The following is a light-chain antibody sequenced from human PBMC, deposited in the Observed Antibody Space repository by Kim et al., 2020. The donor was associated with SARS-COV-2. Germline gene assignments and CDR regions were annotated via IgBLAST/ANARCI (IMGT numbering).Light chain of an antibody. J-gene: IGLJ3*02. CDR2: RDN. V-gene: IGLV1-44*01. CDR3: SAWDDSLNGPV. Sequence: QSVLIQPPSASGTPGQKVAISCSGSTSNIASNTVNWYQQLPGTAPKLLMYRDNQRPSGVPDRFSASKSGTSASLAISGLQSEDEADYYCSAWDDSLNGPVFGGGTQLTVL. CDR1: TSNIASNT.